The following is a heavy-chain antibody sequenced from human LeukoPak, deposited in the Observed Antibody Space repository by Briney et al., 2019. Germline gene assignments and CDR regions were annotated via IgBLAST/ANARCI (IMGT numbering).Heavy chain of an antibody. J-gene: IGHJ4*02. CDR1: GFTFSSYG. D-gene: IGHD1-26*01. V-gene: IGHV3-30*18. CDR2: ISYDGSNK. Sequence: GGSLRLSCAASGFTFSSYGMHWVRQAPGKGLEWVAVISYDGSNKYYADSVKGRFTISRDNSKNTLYLQMNSLRAEDTAVYYCAKDRRPRLVGATALDYWGQGTLVTVSS. CDR3: AKDRRPRLVGATALDY.